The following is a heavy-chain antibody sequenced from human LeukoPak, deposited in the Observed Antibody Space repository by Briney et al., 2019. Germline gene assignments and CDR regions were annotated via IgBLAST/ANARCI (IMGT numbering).Heavy chain of an antibody. CDR2: IKQDGSEK. CDR1: GFTFSDYH. V-gene: IGHV3-7*05. J-gene: IGHJ3*02. Sequence: GGSLRLSCAASGFTFSDYHMSWIRQAPGKGLEWVANIKQDGSEKYFVDSLRGRFTISRDNAKNSLFLQMNSLRAEDTAVYYCVRDQGAFDMWGQGTVVTVSS. CDR3: VRDQGAFDM.